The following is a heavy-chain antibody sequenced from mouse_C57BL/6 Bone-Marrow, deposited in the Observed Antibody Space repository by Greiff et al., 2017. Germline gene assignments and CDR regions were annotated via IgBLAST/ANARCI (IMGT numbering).Heavy chain of an antibody. CDR3: ARSYGSSWYFDG. V-gene: IGHV1-81*01. Sequence: VQLQQSGAELARPGASVKLSCKASGYTFTSYGISWVKQRTGQGLEWIGELYPRSGNTYYNEKFKGKAKLTAANSYSTSYMDLRRLTSEDSAVYFCARSYGSSWYFDGWGTGTTVTVAS. CDR2: LYPRSGNT. J-gene: IGHJ1*03. D-gene: IGHD1-1*01. CDR1: GYTFTSYG.